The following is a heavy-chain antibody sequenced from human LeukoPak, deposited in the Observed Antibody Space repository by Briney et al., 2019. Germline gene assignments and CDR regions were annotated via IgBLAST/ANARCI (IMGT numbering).Heavy chain of an antibody. J-gene: IGHJ5*02. CDR3: AKVGHYYDSSGSPSWFDP. CDR1: GFTVSSNY. D-gene: IGHD3-22*01. CDR2: IYSGGST. V-gene: IGHV3-53*01. Sequence: PGGSLRLSCAASGFTVSSNYMSWVRQAPGKGLEWVSVIYSGGSTYYADSVKGRFTISRDNSKNTLYLQMNSLRAEDTAVYYCAKVGHYYDSSGSPSWFDPWGQGTLVTVSS.